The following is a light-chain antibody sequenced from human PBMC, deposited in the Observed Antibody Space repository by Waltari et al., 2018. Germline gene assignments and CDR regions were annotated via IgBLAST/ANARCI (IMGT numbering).Light chain of an antibody. V-gene: IGLV2-23*02. CDR1: SNDVGRYDL. Sequence: QSALTQPASVSGSPGQSITIPCIGTSNDVGRYDLVSWCQFHPGKAPKVLTYEVGKRPSGVSNRFSASQSGNTASLTISGLQADDEADYYCCSYAGTTTYVFGGGTKVTVL. CDR3: CSYAGTTTYV. J-gene: IGLJ1*01. CDR2: EVG.